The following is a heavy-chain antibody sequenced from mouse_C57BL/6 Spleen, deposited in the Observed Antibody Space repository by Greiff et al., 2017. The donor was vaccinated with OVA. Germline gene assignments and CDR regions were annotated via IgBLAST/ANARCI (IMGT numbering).Heavy chain of an antibody. CDR1: GFTFSDYY. CDR2: ISNGGGST. D-gene: IGHD2-3*01. CDR3: ARRGDGYHFAY. J-gene: IGHJ3*01. V-gene: IGHV5-12*01. Sequence: EVMLVESGGGLVQPGGSLKLSCAASGFTFSDYYMYWVRQTPEKRLEWVAYISNGGGSTYYPDTVKGRFTISRDNAKNTLYLQMSRLKSEDTAMYYCARRGDGYHFAYWGQGTLVTVSA.